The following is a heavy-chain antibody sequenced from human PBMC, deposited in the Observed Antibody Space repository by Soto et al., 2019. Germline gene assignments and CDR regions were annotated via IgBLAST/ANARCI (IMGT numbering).Heavy chain of an antibody. CDR3: ARGEDQLLYIGRDNWFDP. CDR1: GYTFTSYG. D-gene: IGHD2-2*02. Sequence: ASVKVSCKASGYTFTSYGISWVRQAPGQGLEWMGWISAYNGNTNYAQKLQGRVTMTTDTSTSTAYMELRSLRSDDTAVYYCARGEDQLLYIGRDNWFDPWGQGTLVTVSS. J-gene: IGHJ5*02. V-gene: IGHV1-18*01. CDR2: ISAYNGNT.